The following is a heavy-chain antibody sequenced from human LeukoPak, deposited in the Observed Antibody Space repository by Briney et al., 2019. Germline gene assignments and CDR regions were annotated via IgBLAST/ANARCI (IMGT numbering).Heavy chain of an antibody. CDR1: GFTFSSYS. V-gene: IGHV3-66*01. D-gene: IGHD3-3*02. CDR2: IYTGGST. J-gene: IGHJ4*02. CDR3: ARDFSGY. Sequence: GGSLRLSCAASGFTFSSYSMNWVRQAPGKGLEWVSVIYTGGSTYYADSVKGRFTISRDNSKNTLYLQMNSLRAEDTAVYYCARDFSGYWGQGTLVTVSS.